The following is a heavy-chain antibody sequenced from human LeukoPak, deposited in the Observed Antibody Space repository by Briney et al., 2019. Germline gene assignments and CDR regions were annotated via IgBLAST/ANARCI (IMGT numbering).Heavy chain of an antibody. D-gene: IGHD2-21*02. V-gene: IGHV7-4-1*02. CDR2: INTKTGKA. J-gene: IGHJ4*02. CDR1: GYTFTTYT. CDR3: ARVDVVTTVFDY. Sequence: ASVKVSCKASGYTFTTYTMNWVRQAPGQGLEWMGRINTKTGKATYAQGFAGRSVFSLDSSVNTAYLQINSLKTEDTAVYYCARVDVVTTVFDYWGQGTLVTVSS.